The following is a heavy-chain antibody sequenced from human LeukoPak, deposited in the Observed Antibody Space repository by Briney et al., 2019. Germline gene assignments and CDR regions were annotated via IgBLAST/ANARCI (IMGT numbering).Heavy chain of an antibody. D-gene: IGHD3-22*01. Sequence: PARSLRLFCAASGFTFSSYALHWVRQAPGKGLEWVAVISNDGSNKYYADSVKGRFTISRDSSKNTLYLEMNSLRAEDTAVYYCARHYDTSGYHYFDFRGQGTLVTVSS. V-gene: IGHV3-30-3*01. CDR2: ISNDGSNK. CDR1: GFTFSSYA. CDR3: ARHYDTSGYHYFDF. J-gene: IGHJ4*02.